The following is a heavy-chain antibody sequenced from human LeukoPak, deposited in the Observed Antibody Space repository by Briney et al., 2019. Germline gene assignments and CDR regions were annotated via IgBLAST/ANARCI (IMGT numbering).Heavy chain of an antibody. CDR3: ARVGGYSYGRDAFDI. V-gene: IGHV3-74*01. Sequence: GGSLRLSCAASGFTFSSYWMHWVRQAPGKGLVWVSRINSDGSSTSYADSVKGRFTISRDNAKNSLYLQMNSLRDEDTAVYYCARVGGYSYGRDAFDIWGQGTMVTVSS. J-gene: IGHJ3*02. D-gene: IGHD5-18*01. CDR1: GFTFSSYW. CDR2: INSDGSST.